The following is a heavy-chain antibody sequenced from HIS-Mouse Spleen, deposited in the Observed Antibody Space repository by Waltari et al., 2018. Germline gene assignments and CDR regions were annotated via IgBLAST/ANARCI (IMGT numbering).Heavy chain of an antibody. Sequence: AASGFTFSDYYMSWIRQAPGKGLEWVSYLSSSGSTIYYAEAVKGRFTISRDNAKNSLYLQMNSLRAEDTAVYYCARDSVIQGPFYSYGYYFDYWGQGTLVTVSS. J-gene: IGHJ4*02. V-gene: IGHV3-11*01. CDR2: LSSSGSTI. D-gene: IGHD5-18*01. CDR3: ARDSVIQGPFYSYGYYFDY. CDR1: GFTFSDYY.